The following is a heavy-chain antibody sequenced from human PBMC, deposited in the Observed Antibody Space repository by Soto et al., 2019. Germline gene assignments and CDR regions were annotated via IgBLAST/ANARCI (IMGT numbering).Heavy chain of an antibody. CDR2: IHYSGTTSFFP. CDR1: GGSMRNYF. V-gene: IGHV4-59*01. CDR3: ASGEASSRNLAPYYLDF. J-gene: IGHJ4*02. Sequence: SETLSLTCTVSGGSMRNYFWTWIRQPPGKGLEWLGYIHYSGTTSFFPTYNPSLRSRVTISEDTSKNRFSLKLLSVTTADTAVYFCASGEASSRNLAPYYLDFWGQGTLVTVSS. D-gene: IGHD6-13*01.